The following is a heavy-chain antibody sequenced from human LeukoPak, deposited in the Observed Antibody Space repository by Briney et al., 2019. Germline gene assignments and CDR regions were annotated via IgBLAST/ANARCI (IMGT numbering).Heavy chain of an antibody. CDR3: ARDDYGDYEAFDI. J-gene: IGHJ3*02. V-gene: IGHV4-34*01. CDR2: INHSGST. CDR1: GGSFSGHY. Sequence: SETLSLTCAVYGGSFSGHYWSWIRQPPGKGLEWIGEINHSGSTNYNPSLKSRVTISVDTSKNQFSLKLSSVTAADTAVYYCARDDYGDYEAFDIWGQGTMVTVSS. D-gene: IGHD4-17*01.